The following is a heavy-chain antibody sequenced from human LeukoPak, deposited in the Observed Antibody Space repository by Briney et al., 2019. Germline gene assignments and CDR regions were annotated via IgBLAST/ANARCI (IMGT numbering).Heavy chain of an antibody. Sequence: PSETLSLTCTVSGGSISSYYRSWIRQPPGKGLEWIGYIYYSGSTNYNPSLKSRVTISVDTSNNQFSLKLSSVTAADTAVYYCARHAGIAAAGSIDYWGQGTLVTVSS. CDR1: GGSISSYY. J-gene: IGHJ4*02. CDR2: IYYSGST. V-gene: IGHV4-59*08. CDR3: ARHAGIAAAGSIDY. D-gene: IGHD6-13*01.